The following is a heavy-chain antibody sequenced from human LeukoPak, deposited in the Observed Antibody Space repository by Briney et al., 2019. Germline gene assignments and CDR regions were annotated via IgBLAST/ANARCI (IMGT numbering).Heavy chain of an antibody. D-gene: IGHD3-3*01. Sequence: GGSLRLSCAASGFTFSSYSMNWVRQAPGKGLEWVSYISSSSSTIYYADSVKGRFTISRDNAKNSLYLQMNSLRAEDTAVYYCARDVFDFWSGYPRDFDYWGQGTLVTVSS. V-gene: IGHV3-48*01. J-gene: IGHJ4*02. CDR3: ARDVFDFWSGYPRDFDY. CDR1: GFTFSSYS. CDR2: ISSSSSTI.